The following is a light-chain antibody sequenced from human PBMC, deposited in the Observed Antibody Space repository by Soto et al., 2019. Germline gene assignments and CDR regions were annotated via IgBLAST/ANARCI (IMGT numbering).Light chain of an antibody. Sequence: EIVLTQSPATLSLSPGERATLSCRASQSVSSYLAWYQQKPGQAPRLLIYDASNRATGIPARFSGSGSGTDFTLTISSLEPEDFAVYYCQQYGSSVPITFGQGTRLEIK. CDR2: DAS. CDR1: QSVSSY. J-gene: IGKJ5*01. CDR3: QQYGSSVPIT. V-gene: IGKV3-11*01.